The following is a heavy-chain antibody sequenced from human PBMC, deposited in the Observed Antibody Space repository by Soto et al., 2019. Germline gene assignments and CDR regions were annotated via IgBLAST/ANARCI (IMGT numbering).Heavy chain of an antibody. J-gene: IGHJ5*02. Sequence: SETLSLTCTVSGGSFSSSDYYWGWIRQPPGKGLEWIGSIFYTGSTYYKPSLKTRVTISVEKSKNHFSLTLSSVTAADTAVYYCAKHLQRDYRNDAGWFDPWGQGTLVTVS. CDR2: IFYTGST. CDR3: AKHLQRDYRNDAGWFDP. V-gene: IGHV4-39*01. CDR1: GGSFSSSDYY. D-gene: IGHD6-25*01.